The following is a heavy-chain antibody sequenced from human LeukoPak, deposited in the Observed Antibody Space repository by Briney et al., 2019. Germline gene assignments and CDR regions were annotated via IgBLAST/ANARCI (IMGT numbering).Heavy chain of an antibody. D-gene: IGHD4-17*01. CDR3: ARATVTTDGLRYYYYMDV. CDR1: GGTFSSYA. V-gene: IGHV1-2*02. Sequence: ASVKVSCKASGGTFSSYAISWVRQAPGQGLEWMGWINPNSGGTNYAQKFQGRVTMTRDTSISTAYMELSRLRSDDTAVYYCARATVTTDGLRYYYYMDVWGKGTTVTVSS. J-gene: IGHJ6*03. CDR2: INPNSGGT.